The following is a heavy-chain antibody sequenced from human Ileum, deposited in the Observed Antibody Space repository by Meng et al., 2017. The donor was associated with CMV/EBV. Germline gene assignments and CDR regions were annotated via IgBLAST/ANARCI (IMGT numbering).Heavy chain of an antibody. J-gene: IGHJ4*02. CDR2: IARIGNYI. D-gene: IGHD5-18*01. V-gene: IGHV3-21*01. CDR1: GFNFSTHS. CDR3: ATIGYSFGFTN. Sequence: GGSLRLSCTASGFNFSTHSMAWVRQAPGKGLEWVSSIARIGNYITYADSVKGRFTVSRDNAKNSLFLQMSGLGADDTAFYYCATIGYSFGFTNWGQGTLVTVSS.